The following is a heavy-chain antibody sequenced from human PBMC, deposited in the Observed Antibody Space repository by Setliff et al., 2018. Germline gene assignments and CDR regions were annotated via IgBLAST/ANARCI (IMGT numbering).Heavy chain of an antibody. V-gene: IGHV3-74*01. D-gene: IGHD3-16*01. CDR2: MNSDGSTK. CDR3: TRDEMGPFRY. CDR1: GFNFGSYW. J-gene: IGHJ4*02. Sequence: GGSLRLSCTASGFNFGSYWMHWVRQAPGKGLVWVSRMNSDGSTKNYADAVKGRFTVPRDNDRSTMYLQMHSLRVDDTAVYYCTRDEMGPFRYWGQGSLVTVSS.